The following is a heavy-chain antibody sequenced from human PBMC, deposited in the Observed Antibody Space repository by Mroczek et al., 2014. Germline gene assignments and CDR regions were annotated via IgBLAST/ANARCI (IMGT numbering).Heavy chain of an antibody. CDR1: GGTFSSYT. Sequence: QVQLVQSGAEVKKPGSSVKVSCKASGGTFSSYTISWVRQAPGQGLEWMGRIIPILGIANYAQKFQGRVTITADKSTSTVYMELSSLRSEDTAVYYCAATLNDYSFSRGMDVWGQGTTVTVSS. J-gene: IGHJ6*02. CDR3: AATLNDYSFSRGMDV. CDR2: IIPILGIA. D-gene: IGHD4-11*01. V-gene: IGHV1-69*02.